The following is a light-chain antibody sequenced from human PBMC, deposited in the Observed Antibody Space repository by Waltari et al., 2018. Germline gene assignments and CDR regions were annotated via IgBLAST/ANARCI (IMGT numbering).Light chain of an antibody. CDR1: SPNIVSTT. CDR2: RHN. V-gene: IGLV1-44*01. Sequence: QSVLTQPPSASGTPGQWVTSSCSGSSPNIVSTTVHWYQQPPGPAPKLLIYRHNQRPSGVPDLFSGSNSGTSASLAISGLQSEDEADYYCAAWDDSLNGPLYVFGTGTKVTVL. CDR3: AAWDDSLNGPLYV. J-gene: IGLJ1*01.